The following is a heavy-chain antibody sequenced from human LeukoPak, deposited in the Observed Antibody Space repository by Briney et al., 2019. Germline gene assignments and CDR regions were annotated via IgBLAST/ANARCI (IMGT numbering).Heavy chain of an antibody. CDR2: ISWNSGNI. J-gene: IGHJ3*02. CDR1: GFTFDDYA. V-gene: IGHV3-9*01. Sequence: GGSLRLSCAASGFTFDDYAMHWVRQAPGKGLEWVSGISWNSGNIGYADSVKGRFTISRDNPKNSLYLQMNSLRAEDTALYYCAKDISGGNPLDAFDIWGQGAMVTVSS. CDR3: AKDISGGNPLDAFDI. D-gene: IGHD4-23*01.